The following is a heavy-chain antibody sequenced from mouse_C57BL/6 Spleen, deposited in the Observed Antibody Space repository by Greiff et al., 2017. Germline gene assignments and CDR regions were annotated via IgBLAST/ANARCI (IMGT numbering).Heavy chain of an antibody. CDR2: IRLKSDNYAT. D-gene: IGHD2-3*01. J-gene: IGHJ3*01. CDR1: GFTFSNYW. CDR3: TGDGSWFAY. Sequence: EVQLVESGGGLVQPGGSMKLSCVACGFTFSNYWMNWVRQSPEKGLEWVAQIRLKSDNYATHYAESVKGRFTISRDDSKSSVYLQMNNLRAEDTGIYYCTGDGSWFAYWGQGTLVTVSA. V-gene: IGHV6-3*01.